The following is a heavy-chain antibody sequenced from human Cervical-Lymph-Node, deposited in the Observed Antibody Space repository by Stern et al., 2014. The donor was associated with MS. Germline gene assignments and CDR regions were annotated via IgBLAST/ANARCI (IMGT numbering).Heavy chain of an antibody. D-gene: IGHD3-3*01. V-gene: IGHV1-46*01. CDR2: INPSGGST. J-gene: IGHJ4*02. CDR1: GYTFTSYY. Sequence: QVQLVQSGAEVKKPGASVKVSCKASGYTFTSYYMHWVRHAPGQGLEWMGIINPSGGSTSYEQKFQGRVTMTRDTSTSTVYMELSSLRSEDTAVYYCARDKVTIFGVVLQNNYFDYWGQGTLVTVSS. CDR3: ARDKVTIFGVVLQNNYFDY.